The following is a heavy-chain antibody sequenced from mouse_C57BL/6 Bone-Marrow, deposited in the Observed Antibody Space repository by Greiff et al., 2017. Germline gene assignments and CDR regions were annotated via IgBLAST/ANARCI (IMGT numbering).Heavy chain of an antibody. J-gene: IGHJ3*01. D-gene: IGHD1-1*01. V-gene: IGHV1-62-2*01. Sequence: VQLQQSGAELVKPGASVKLSCKASGYTFTEYTIHWVKQRSGQGLEWIGWFYPGSGSIKYNEKFKDKATLTADKSSSTVYMELSRLTSEDSAVFFCARHEARVYYYGSSPWFAYWGQGTLVTVSA. CDR2: FYPGSGSI. CDR1: GYTFTEYT. CDR3: ARHEARVYYYGSSPWFAY.